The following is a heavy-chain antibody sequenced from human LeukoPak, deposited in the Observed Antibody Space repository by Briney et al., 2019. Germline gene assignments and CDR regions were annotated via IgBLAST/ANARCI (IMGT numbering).Heavy chain of an antibody. D-gene: IGHD2-15*01. CDR2: IDTNTGNP. CDR3: ARARRYCSGSSCYSMYYFDY. Sequence: GASVKVSCKASAYTFSNHAMNWVRQAPGQGLEWMGWIDTNTGNPTYAQGFKGRFVFSLDTSGNTAYLQISSLKAEDTAVYYCARARRYCSGSSCYSMYYFDYWGQGTLVTVSS. CDR1: AYTFSNHA. J-gene: IGHJ4*02. V-gene: IGHV7-4-1*02.